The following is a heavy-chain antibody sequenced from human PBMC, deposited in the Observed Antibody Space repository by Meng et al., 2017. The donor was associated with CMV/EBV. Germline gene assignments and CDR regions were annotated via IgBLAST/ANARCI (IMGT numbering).Heavy chain of an antibody. CDR2: IYYSGST. CDR3: ARGVVTMIVVYDP. Sequence: QAERRESGPGLVKPSETLSLTCTVSGGSIRRSSYYWGWIRQPPGKGLEWIGSIYYSGSTYYNPSLKSRVTISVDTSKNQFSLKLSSVTAADTAVYYCARGVVTMIVVYDPWGQGTLVTVSS. D-gene: IGHD3-22*01. V-gene: IGHV4-39*07. CDR1: GGSIRRSSYY. J-gene: IGHJ5*02.